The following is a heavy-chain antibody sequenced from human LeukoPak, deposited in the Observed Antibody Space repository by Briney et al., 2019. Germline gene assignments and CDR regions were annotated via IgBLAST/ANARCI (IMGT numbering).Heavy chain of an antibody. CDR1: GFIVSNSY. CDR2: LHTGGRT. Sequence: GGSLRLSCAASGFIVSNSYMSWVRQAPGKGLEWVSVLHTGGRTFYADSVMGRFTISTDNSKNTPFLQMNSLRAEDTAVYYCARDPSGNLYFDYWGQGALVTVSS. V-gene: IGHV3-53*01. CDR3: ARDPSGNLYFDY. J-gene: IGHJ4*02. D-gene: IGHD6-19*01.